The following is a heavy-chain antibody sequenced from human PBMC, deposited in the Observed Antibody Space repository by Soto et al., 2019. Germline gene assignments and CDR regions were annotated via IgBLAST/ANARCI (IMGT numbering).Heavy chain of an antibody. CDR2: MDPKNGNT. CDR3: ARGVYIVATAGDLFAP. J-gene: IGHJ5*02. Sequence: ASVKVSCKASGYSFSTYEINWVRQAPGQGLEWMGWMDPKNGNTGYAQKFQGRVTMTRSASIGTAYMELSSLRSEDTAVYYCARGVYIVATAGDLFAPWGQGTLVTVSS. CDR1: GYSFSTYE. D-gene: IGHD5-12*01. V-gene: IGHV1-8*01.